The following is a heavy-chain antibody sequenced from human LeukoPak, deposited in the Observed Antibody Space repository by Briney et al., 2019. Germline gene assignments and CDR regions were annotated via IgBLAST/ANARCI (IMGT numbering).Heavy chain of an antibody. D-gene: IGHD1-20*01. CDR3: ARELNNWNPPLFH. CDR1: GGTFNSYA. V-gene: IGHV1-69*05. J-gene: IGHJ4*02. CDR2: IIPLCCTE. Sequence: GPSVKVSCEASGGTFNSYAIIGVRQAPAQGREWGGDIIPLCCTEKYTQKSQGRVTNNRDESTSTVYMELSSLRSGDTAVYYCARELNNWNPPLFHWGQGTLVTVSS.